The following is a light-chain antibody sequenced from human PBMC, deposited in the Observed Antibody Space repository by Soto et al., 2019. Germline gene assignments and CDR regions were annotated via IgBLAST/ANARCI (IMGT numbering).Light chain of an antibody. CDR3: SSYRSVGTVV. J-gene: IGLJ1*01. Sequence: QSVLTQPASVSGSLGQSITISCSGTSSDVGAYKLVSWYQQHPGKAPRLIIFEDNRRPSGVSNRFSGSKSGNAASLTISGLQAEDEADYYCSSYRSVGTVVFGTGTKVTVL. V-gene: IGLV2-14*02. CDR2: EDN. CDR1: SSDVGAYKL.